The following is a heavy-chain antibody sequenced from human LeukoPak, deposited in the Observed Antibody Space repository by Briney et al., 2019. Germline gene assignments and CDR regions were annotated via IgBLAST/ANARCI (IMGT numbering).Heavy chain of an antibody. V-gene: IGHV4-31*03. D-gene: IGHD2-2*01. CDR1: GVSISSGGYY. CDR2: IYYSGST. Sequence: SETLSLTCTVSGVSISSGGYYWSWIRQHPGKGLEWMGYIYYSGSTYYNPSLKSRVTISVDTSKNQFSLKLSSVTAADTAVYYCARAPYCSSTSCVNNWFDPWGQGTLVTVSS. CDR3: ARAPYCSSTSCVNNWFDP. J-gene: IGHJ5*02.